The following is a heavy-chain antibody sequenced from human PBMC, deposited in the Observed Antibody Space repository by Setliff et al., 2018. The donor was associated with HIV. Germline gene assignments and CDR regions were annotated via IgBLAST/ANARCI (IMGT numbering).Heavy chain of an antibody. CDR1: GGSISSSNW. Sequence: SETLSLTCAVSGGSISSSNWWSWVRQPPGKGLEWIGEIYHSGSTNYNPSLKSRVTISVDKSKNQFSLNLSSVTAADTAVYYCARDLKSGSYSPGAFDIWGQGTMVSVSS. CDR3: ARDLKSGSYSPGAFDI. D-gene: IGHD3-10*01. CDR2: IYHSGST. J-gene: IGHJ3*02. V-gene: IGHV4-4*02.